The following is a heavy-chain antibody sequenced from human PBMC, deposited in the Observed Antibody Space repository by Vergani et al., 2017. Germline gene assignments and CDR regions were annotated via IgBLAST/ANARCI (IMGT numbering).Heavy chain of an antibody. D-gene: IGHD2-2*01. CDR3: GDSVVVPAAPTPGGYMDV. CDR2: ISGSGGST. CDR1: GFTFSSYA. V-gene: IGHV3-23*01. Sequence: EVQLLESGGGLVQPGGSLRLSCAASGFTFSSYAMSWVRQAPGKGLEWVSAISGSGGSTYYADSVKGRFTISRDNSKNTLYLQMNSLRAEDTAVYYCGDSVVVPAAPTPGGYMDVWGKGTTVTVSS. J-gene: IGHJ6*03.